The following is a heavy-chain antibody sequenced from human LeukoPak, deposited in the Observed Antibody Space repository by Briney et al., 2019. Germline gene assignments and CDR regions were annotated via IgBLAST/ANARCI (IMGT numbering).Heavy chain of an antibody. Sequence: PGGPMRLSCAASGFTFSSYSMNWVRQAPGKGLEWVSYISSSSSTIYYADSVKRRFTISRDNAKNSLYLQMNSLRAEDTAVYYCARDFFGCADYWGQGTLVTVSS. J-gene: IGHJ4*02. CDR1: GFTFSSYS. D-gene: IGHD3-10*01. CDR2: ISSSSSTI. CDR3: ARDFFGCADY. V-gene: IGHV3-48*01.